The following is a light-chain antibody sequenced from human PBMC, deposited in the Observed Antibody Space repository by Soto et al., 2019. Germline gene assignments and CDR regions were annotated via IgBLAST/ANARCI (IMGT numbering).Light chain of an antibody. CDR3: QQRSNWPST. CDR1: QSVSSY. J-gene: IGKJ3*01. Sequence: EIVLTQSPATLSLSPGERATLSCRASQSVSSYLAWYEQKPGQAPRLLIYDASSGATGVPARFSGSGSGTAFTLTISSLEPEDFAVYYCQQRSNWPSTFGPGTIVDIK. CDR2: DAS. V-gene: IGKV3-11*01.